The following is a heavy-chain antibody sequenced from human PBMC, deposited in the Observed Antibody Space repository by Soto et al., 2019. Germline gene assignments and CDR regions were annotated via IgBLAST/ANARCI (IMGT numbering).Heavy chain of an antibody. CDR3: ARPTPDSITXFRGADHDAFDI. CDR2: IYYSGST. CDR1: GGSISSYY. J-gene: IGHJ3*02. D-gene: IGHD3-10*01. Sequence: SETLSLTCTVSGGSISSYYWSWIRQPPGKGLEWIGYIYYSGSTNYNPSLKSPVTISVETSKNQFSLKLSSVTAADTAVYYCARPTPDSITXFRGADHDAFDIWGQGTMVTVSS. V-gene: IGHV4-59*01.